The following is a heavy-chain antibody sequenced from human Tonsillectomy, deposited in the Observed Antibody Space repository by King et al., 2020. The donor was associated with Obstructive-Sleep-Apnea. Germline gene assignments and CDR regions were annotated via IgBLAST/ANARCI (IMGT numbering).Heavy chain of an antibody. CDR2: INHSGST. CDR1: GGSFSGYY. J-gene: IGHJ4*02. D-gene: IGHD3-10*01. CDR3: ARGLVLAPSGGIPVVRGVVITRPNFDY. Sequence: QVQLQQWGPGLLKPSETLSLTCAVSGGSFSGYYWNWIRQPPGKGLEWIAEINHSGSTNYNPSLKSRVTISVDTSKNQFSLKLSSVTAADTAVYYWARGLVLAPSGGIPVVRGVVITRPNFDYWGQGTLVTVSS. V-gene: IGHV4-34*01.